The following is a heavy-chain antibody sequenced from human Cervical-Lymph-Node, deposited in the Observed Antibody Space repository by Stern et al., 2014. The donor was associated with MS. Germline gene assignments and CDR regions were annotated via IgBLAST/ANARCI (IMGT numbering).Heavy chain of an antibody. D-gene: IGHD6-13*01. V-gene: IGHV5-51*01. CDR3: ARRRLAAAGDAFDI. CDR2: FYPGDSDT. CDR1: GYRFTNSW. Sequence: VQLVQSGAEVKKPGESLKISCKGSGYRFTNSWIGWVRQMPGQGLEWIGIFYPGDSDTRYSPSFQGQVTISADKSITTAYLQWSSLKASDSAMYFCARRRLAAAGDAFDIWGQGTMVTVSS. J-gene: IGHJ3*02.